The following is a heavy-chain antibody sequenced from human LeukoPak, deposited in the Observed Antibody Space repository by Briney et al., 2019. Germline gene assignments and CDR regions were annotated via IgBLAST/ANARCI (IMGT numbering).Heavy chain of an antibody. J-gene: IGHJ4*02. D-gene: IGHD2-21*02. CDR2: IKGGGGDP. CDR1: GFTFSTYA. Sequence: GGSLRLSCAASGFTFSTYAMGWVRQAPGKGLEWVSSIKGGGGDPFYADSVKGRFTISRDNSKNTLFLQLNSLRAENSAVYYCAKGGHDFNPFYWWGQGTLVTVSS. V-gene: IGHV3-23*01. CDR3: AKGGHDFNPFYW.